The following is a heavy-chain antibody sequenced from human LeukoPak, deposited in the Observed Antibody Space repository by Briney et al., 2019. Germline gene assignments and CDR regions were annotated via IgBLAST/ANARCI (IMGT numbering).Heavy chain of an antibody. D-gene: IGHD6-13*01. CDR3: ARVGSSWWKLDY. V-gene: IGHV4-39*01. Sequence: SGTLSLTCTVSGGSINSNYDYWGWIRQPPGKGLEWIGSVAYSGRTFHNPSLKSRLTIYSDTSKNQFSLKLSSVTAADTAVYYCARVGSSWWKLDYWGQGTLVTVSS. CDR1: GGSINSNYDY. CDR2: VAYSGRT. J-gene: IGHJ4*02.